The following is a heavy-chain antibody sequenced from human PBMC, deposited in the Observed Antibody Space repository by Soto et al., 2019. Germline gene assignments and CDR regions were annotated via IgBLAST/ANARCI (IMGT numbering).Heavy chain of an antibody. V-gene: IGHV4-59*01. CDR3: ARFSPPRKSYDSNPGWFDP. D-gene: IGHD3-22*01. Sequence: PSETLSLTCTVSGGSISSYYWSWIRQPPGKGLEWIGYIYYSGSTNYNPSLKSRVTISVDTSKNRFSLKLSSVTAADTAVYFCARFSPPRKSYDSNPGWFDPWGQGIMVTVS. CDR2: IYYSGST. J-gene: IGHJ5*02. CDR1: GGSISSYY.